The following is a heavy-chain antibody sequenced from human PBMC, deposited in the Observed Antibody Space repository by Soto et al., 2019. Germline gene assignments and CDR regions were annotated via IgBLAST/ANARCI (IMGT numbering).Heavy chain of an antibody. Sequence: LRLSSAASRFSFGSYALSWVSKARGKGLEWDSRISGRDGKTFYADAVKGRFSISRDTSQNILYLQMNSLRADDTAIYYCARWNYLDSWGQGTRVTVSP. D-gene: IGHD1-1*01. CDR1: RFSFGSYA. V-gene: IGHV3-23*01. CDR3: ARWNYLDS. CDR2: ISGRDGKT. J-gene: IGHJ4*02.